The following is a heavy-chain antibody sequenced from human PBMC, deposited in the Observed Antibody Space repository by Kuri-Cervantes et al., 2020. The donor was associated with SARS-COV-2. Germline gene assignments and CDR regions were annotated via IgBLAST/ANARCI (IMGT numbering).Heavy chain of an antibody. V-gene: IGHV1-2*02. J-gene: IGHJ3*02. CDR3: ARGSLQFSGSYYVAHAFDI. CDR2: INPNSGGT. Sequence: ASVKVSCKASGYTFTGYYMHWVRQAPGQGLEWMGWINPNSGGTNYAQKFQGRVTMTRDTSISTAYMELSRLRSEDTAVYYCARGSLQFSGSYYVAHAFDIWGQGTMVTVSS. CDR1: GYTFTGYY. D-gene: IGHD1-26*01.